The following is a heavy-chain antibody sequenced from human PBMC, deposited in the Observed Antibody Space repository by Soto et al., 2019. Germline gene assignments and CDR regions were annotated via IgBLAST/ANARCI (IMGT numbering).Heavy chain of an antibody. CDR2: ISGSGGST. CDR3: ANDASGYSSSWYFYYYGMDV. CDR1: GFTFSSYA. Sequence: GGSLRLSCAASGFTFSSYAMSWVRQAPGKGLEWVSAISGSGGSTYYADSVKGRFTISRDNSKNTLYLQMNSLRAEDTAVYYCANDASGYSSSWYFYYYGMDVWGQGTTVTVSS. V-gene: IGHV3-23*01. D-gene: IGHD6-13*01. J-gene: IGHJ6*02.